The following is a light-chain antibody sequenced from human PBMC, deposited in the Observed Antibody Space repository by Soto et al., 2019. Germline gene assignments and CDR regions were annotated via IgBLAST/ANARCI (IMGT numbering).Light chain of an antibody. J-gene: IGKJ1*01. CDR1: QSVSSTN. CDR3: QHYANSVGT. V-gene: IGKV3-20*01. Sequence: EIVLTQSPGTLSLSPGERATLSCRASQSVSSTNLVWYQQKRGQAPRLLIYDASSRGTGIPDRFRGSGSGTDFTLTISRLEPEDFAVYFCQHYANSVGTFGQGTKVEIK. CDR2: DAS.